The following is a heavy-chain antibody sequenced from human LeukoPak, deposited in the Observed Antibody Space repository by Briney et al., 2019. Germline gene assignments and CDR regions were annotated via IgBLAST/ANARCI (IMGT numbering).Heavy chain of an antibody. CDR1: GFTFSSYW. CDR2: SKADGSST. V-gene: IGHV3-74*01. J-gene: IGHJ5*02. Sequence: HPGGSLRLSCAASGFTFSSYWMSWVRQAPGKGLVRASRSKADGSSTTYADSVKGRFTISRDNAKDTLYLQMNSLTAEDTAVYYCARSDWFDPWGQGTLVTVSS. CDR3: ARSDWFDP.